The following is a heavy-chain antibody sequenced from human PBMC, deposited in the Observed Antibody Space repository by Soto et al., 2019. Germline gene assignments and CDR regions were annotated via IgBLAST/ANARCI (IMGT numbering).Heavy chain of an antibody. CDR1: GLTFSSYG. Sequence: SLRLSCAASGLTFSSYGMHWVRQAPGKGLEWVAVISYDGSNKYYADSVKGRFTISRDNSKNTLYLQMNSLRAEDTAVYYCAKDPYSNSYYYYGMDVWGQGTTVTVSS. D-gene: IGHD4-4*01. CDR2: ISYDGSNK. V-gene: IGHV3-30*18. J-gene: IGHJ6*02. CDR3: AKDPYSNSYYYYGMDV.